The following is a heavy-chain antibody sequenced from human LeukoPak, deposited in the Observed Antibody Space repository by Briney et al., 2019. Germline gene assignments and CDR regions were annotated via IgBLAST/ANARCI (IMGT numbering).Heavy chain of an antibody. CDR2: IYTTGST. CDR1: GGSFSGYY. J-gene: IGHJ4*02. Sequence: SETLSLTCAVYGGSFSGYYWSWIRQPAGKELEWIGHIYTTGSTNYNPSLKSRVTMSVDTSKNQFSLKLSSVTAADTAVYYCARDNYDILTGYYTRYFDYWGQGTLVTVSS. CDR3: ARDNYDILTGYYTRYFDY. V-gene: IGHV4-4*07. D-gene: IGHD3-9*01.